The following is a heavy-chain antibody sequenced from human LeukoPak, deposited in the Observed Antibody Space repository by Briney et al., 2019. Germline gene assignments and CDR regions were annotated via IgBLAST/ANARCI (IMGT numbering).Heavy chain of an antibody. D-gene: IGHD4-11*01. V-gene: IGHV3-30-3*01. CDR1: GFTFSSYA. J-gene: IGHJ6*02. CDR2: ISYDGSNK. Sequence: GGSLRLSCAASGFTFSSYAMHWVRQAPGKGLEWAAVISYDGSNKYYADSVKGRFTISRDNSKNTLYLQMNSLRAEDTAVYYCAREWTTSPLYYYGMDVWGQGTTVTVSS. CDR3: AREWTTSPLYYYGMDV.